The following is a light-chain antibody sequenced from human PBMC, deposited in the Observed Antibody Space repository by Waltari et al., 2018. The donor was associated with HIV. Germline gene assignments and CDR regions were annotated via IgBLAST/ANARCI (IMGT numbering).Light chain of an antibody. V-gene: IGKV2-30*01. CDR3: MHGSYFLT. CDR2: QVS. J-gene: IGKJ4*01. CDR1: QSLESTDENIY. Sequence: VMMTQSPPPLRVTLGAAGSISCKSSQSLESTDENIYLNWFHQRPGHPPRRLMYQVSNRDSAVPDRFSGSGSDTNVTLKITGVQAVAVGVYFCMHGSYFLTFGGGTKVEV.